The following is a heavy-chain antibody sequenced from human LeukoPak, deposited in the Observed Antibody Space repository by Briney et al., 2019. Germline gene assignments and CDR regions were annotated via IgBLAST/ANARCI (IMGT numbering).Heavy chain of an antibody. Sequence: PSKTLSLTCTVSGYSISSGYYWGRIRQPPGKGLEWIGSIYHSGNTYYNPSLKSRVAISVDTSKNQFSLKLTSVTAADTAMYYCARLVGSSWYHEALFGRDYWGQGTLVTVSS. CDR1: GYSISSGYY. J-gene: IGHJ4*02. V-gene: IGHV4-38-2*02. D-gene: IGHD6-13*01. CDR3: ARLVGSSWYHEALFGRDY. CDR2: IYHSGNT.